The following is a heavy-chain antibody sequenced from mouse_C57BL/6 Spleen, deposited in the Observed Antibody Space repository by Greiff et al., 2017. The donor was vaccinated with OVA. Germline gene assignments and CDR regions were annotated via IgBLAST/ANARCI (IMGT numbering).Heavy chain of an antibody. J-gene: IGHJ1*03. V-gene: IGHV1-42*01. D-gene: IGHD5-5*01. CDR2: INPSTGGT. CDR1: GYSFTGYY. CDR3: ARGTSYSYWYFDV. Sequence: VQLKESGPELVKPGASVKISCKASGYSFTGYYMNWVKQSPEKSLEWIGEINPSTGGTTYNQKFKAKATLTVDKSSSTAYMQLKSLTSEDSAVYYCARGTSYSYWYFDVWGTGTTVTVSS.